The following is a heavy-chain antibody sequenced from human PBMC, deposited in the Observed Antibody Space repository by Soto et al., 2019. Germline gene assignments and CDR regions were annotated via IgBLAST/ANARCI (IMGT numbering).Heavy chain of an antibody. D-gene: IGHD6-13*01. CDR2: VLPFLDIT. V-gene: IGHV1-69*02. CDR1: GGTFSIYT. CDR3: ARDRDNSNWPNFDS. J-gene: IGHJ4*02. Sequence: QVQLVQSGSEVKKPGSSVRVSCKTSGGTFSIYTISWVRQAPGQGLEWMGRVLPFLDITSYSQRFQGRVTITADRSMTTAYMELSSLRSEDTAVYYCARDRDNSNWPNFDSWGQGTLVTVSS.